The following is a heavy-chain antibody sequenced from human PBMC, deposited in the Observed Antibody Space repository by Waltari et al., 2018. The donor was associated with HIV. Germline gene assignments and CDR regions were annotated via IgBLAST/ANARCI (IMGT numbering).Heavy chain of an antibody. Sequence: QVQLVESGGGVVQPGRSLRLSCAASGFSFNNSGLHWVRQAPGKGLEWVAVIWSEGTNKFYAGSVKGRFSISRDNSKNTLYLQMNSLRADDTALYYCARDDYVTSSIDYWGQGTLVTVSS. V-gene: IGHV3-33*01. J-gene: IGHJ4*02. D-gene: IGHD2-2*01. CDR3: ARDDYVTSSIDY. CDR2: IWSEGTNK. CDR1: GFSFNNSG.